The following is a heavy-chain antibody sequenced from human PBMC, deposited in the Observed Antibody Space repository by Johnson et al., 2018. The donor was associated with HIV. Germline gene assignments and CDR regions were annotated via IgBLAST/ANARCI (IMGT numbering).Heavy chain of an antibody. Sequence: VHLVESGGGLVQPGGSLRLSCAASGFTVSSNYMSWVRQAPGKGLEWVSVIYSGGSTYYADSVKGRFTISRDNSKNTLYLQMNSLRAEDTAVYYCAKDLGIVGAVHRTFDIWGQGTMVTVSS. CDR1: GFTVSSNY. V-gene: IGHV3-66*01. CDR2: IYSGGST. D-gene: IGHD1-26*01. J-gene: IGHJ3*02. CDR3: AKDLGIVGAVHRTFDI.